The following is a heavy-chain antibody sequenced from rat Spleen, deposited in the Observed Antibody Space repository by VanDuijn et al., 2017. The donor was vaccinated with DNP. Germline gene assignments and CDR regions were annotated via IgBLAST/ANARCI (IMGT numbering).Heavy chain of an antibody. CDR3: STRRDGPLYWYFDF. CDR1: GFTLNNYW. CDR2: ITGSGDTT. V-gene: IGHV5-31*01. Sequence: EVQLVESGGDLVQPGGSLKLSCVASGFTLNNYWLTWVRQVPGKGLEWVASITGSGDTTNYLDSVMGRFTITRDNAKNTLYLQMNSLRSEETATYYCSTRRDGPLYWYFDFWGPGTMVTVSS. J-gene: IGHJ1*01. D-gene: IGHD1-11*01.